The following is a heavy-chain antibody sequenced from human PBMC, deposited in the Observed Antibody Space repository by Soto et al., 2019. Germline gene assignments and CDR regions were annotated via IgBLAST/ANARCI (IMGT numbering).Heavy chain of an antibody. D-gene: IGHD3-16*01. CDR1: GYSFTSNW. J-gene: IGHJ4*02. CDR2: INPADSDI. CDR3: ARHQRDDASRKIDC. Sequence: LKISCQGSGYSFTSNWIGGVRQRPGKVLEWMGIINPADSDIKYSPSFQGQVTISADKSIGTAYLQWSSLKASDTAMYYCARHQRDDASRKIDCWGQGTLVTVS. V-gene: IGHV5-51*01.